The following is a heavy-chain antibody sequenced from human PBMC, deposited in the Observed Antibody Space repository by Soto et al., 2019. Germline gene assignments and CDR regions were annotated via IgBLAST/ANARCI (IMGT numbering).Heavy chain of an antibody. CDR3: ARGPGCGGDCPPYYYYGMDV. Sequence: QVQLQQWGAGLLKPSETLSLTCAVSGGSFSGYYWSWIRQPPGKGLEWIGEINHSGSTNYNPSLKSRVTISVDTSKNHLSLKLSSVTAADTALYYCARGPGCGGDCPPYYYYGMDVWGQGTTVTVSS. J-gene: IGHJ6*02. CDR1: GGSFSGYY. V-gene: IGHV4-34*01. D-gene: IGHD2-21*02. CDR2: INHSGST.